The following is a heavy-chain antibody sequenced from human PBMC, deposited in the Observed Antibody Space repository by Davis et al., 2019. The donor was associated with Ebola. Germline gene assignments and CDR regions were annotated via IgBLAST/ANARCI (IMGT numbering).Heavy chain of an antibody. CDR3: ARTSSGSYSN. D-gene: IGHD1-26*01. J-gene: IGHJ4*02. V-gene: IGHV1-18*01. CDR2: ISPYSGNT. Sequence: AASVKVSCKASHDTSTNYDFTWVRQAPGQVLEWMGRISPYSGNTNFAQKVQARVFLTTDTFTSTAYMELRSLKSDDTAVYYCARTSSGSYSNWGQGTLVTVPS. CDR1: HDTSTNYD.